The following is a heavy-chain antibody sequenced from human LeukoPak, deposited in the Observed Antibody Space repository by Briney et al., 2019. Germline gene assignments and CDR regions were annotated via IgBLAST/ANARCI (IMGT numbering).Heavy chain of an antibody. CDR3: ARGLWFGELLWMNYYYGMDV. V-gene: IGHV4-34*01. D-gene: IGHD3-10*01. CDR2: INHSGST. Sequence: PSETLSLTCAVYGGSFSGYYWSWIRQPPGKGLEWIGEINHSGSTDYNPSLKSRVTISADTSKNQFSLKLSFVTAADTAVYYCARGLWFGELLWMNYYYGMDVWGKGTTVTVSS. J-gene: IGHJ6*04. CDR1: GGSFSGYY.